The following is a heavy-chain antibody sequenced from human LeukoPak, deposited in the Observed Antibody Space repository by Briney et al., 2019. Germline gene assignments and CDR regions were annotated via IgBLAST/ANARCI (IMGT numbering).Heavy chain of an antibody. D-gene: IGHD6-19*01. CDR2: ISGGGGGTT. Sequence: GGSLRLSCAASGFTFSNYAMSWVRQAPGKGLEWVSAISGGGGGTTYYANSVKGRFTISRDNSKNTLYLQMNSLRAEDTGVYYCAKGGSSGWKDYFDYWGQGTLVTVSS. CDR1: GFTFSNYA. J-gene: IGHJ4*02. CDR3: AKGGSSGWKDYFDY. V-gene: IGHV3-23*01.